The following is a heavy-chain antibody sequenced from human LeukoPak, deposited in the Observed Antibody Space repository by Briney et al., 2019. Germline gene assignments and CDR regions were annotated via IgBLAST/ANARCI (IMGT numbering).Heavy chain of an antibody. CDR3: ARKGSSSWAFDY. V-gene: IGHV3-48*03. Sequence: GGSLRLSCAASGFTFSSYEMNWVHQAPGKGLEWVSYISSSGSTIYYADSVKGRFTISRDNAKNSLYLQMNSLRAEDTAVYYCARKGSSSWAFDYWGQGTLVTVSS. D-gene: IGHD6-13*01. CDR1: GFTFSSYE. J-gene: IGHJ4*02. CDR2: ISSSGSTI.